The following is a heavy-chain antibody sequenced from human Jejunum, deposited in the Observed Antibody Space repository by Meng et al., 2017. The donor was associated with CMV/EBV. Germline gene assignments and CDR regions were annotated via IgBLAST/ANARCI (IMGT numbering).Heavy chain of an antibody. CDR3: AKDRAHSTADPLYSFFYGMDV. CDR1: YG. CDR2: IRFDGSNK. Sequence: YGMHWVRQAPGKGLEWVAFIRFDGSNKYYADSVKGRFTISRDNSKNTLYLQMSSLRTEDTAVYYCAKDRAHSTADPLYSFFYGMDVWGQGTTVTVSS. V-gene: IGHV3-30*02. D-gene: IGHD5-18*01. J-gene: IGHJ6*02.